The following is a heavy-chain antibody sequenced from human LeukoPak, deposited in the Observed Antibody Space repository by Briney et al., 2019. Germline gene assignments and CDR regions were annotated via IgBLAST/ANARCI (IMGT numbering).Heavy chain of an antibody. Sequence: GASVKVSCKASGGTFSSYAISWVRQAPGQGLEWMGRIIPILGIANYAQKFQGRVTITADKSTSTAYMELSSLRSEDTAVYYCARLDPQERWDYDSSGYYNGVGAFDIWGQGTMVTVSS. V-gene: IGHV1-69*04. J-gene: IGHJ3*02. CDR2: IIPILGIA. CDR1: GGTFSSYA. D-gene: IGHD3-22*01. CDR3: ARLDPQERWDYDSSGYYNGVGAFDI.